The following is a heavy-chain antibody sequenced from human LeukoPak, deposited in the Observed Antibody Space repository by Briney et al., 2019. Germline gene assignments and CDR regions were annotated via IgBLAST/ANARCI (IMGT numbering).Heavy chain of an antibody. V-gene: IGHV4-34*01. J-gene: IGHJ6*04. D-gene: IGHD6-19*01. Sequence: SETLSLTCAVYGGSFRGYYWSWIRQPPGKGVAWIGEINLSGSTNYNPSLKSRVTISVDTSKNQFALKLSSVTAADTAVYYCARGGKQWLSPYYYYGMDVWGKGTTVTVSS. CDR1: GGSFRGYY. CDR2: INLSGST. CDR3: ARGGKQWLSPYYYYGMDV.